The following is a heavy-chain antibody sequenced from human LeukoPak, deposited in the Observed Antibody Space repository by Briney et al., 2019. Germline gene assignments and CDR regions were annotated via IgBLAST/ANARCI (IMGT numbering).Heavy chain of an antibody. CDR1: GFTFNNYW. Sequence: GGSLRLSCAVSGFTFNNYWMTWVRQAPGKGLEWVSYISSSGSTIYYADSVKGRFTISRDNAKNSLYLQMNSLRAEDTAVYYCASTYLGYCSSTSCYENFDYWGQGTLVTVSS. CDR3: ASTYLGYCSSTSCYENFDY. V-gene: IGHV3-48*04. CDR2: ISSSGSTI. J-gene: IGHJ4*02. D-gene: IGHD2-2*01.